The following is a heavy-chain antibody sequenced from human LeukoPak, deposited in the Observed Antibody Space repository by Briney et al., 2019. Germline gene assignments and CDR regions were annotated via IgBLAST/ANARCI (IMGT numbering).Heavy chain of an antibody. J-gene: IGHJ4*02. CDR2: LMGSGDNA. D-gene: IGHD1-26*01. CDR3: ARTLWGGTDY. CDR1: GFTFSIYA. V-gene: IGHV3-23*01. Sequence: GGSLRLSCAASGFTFSIYAMTWFRQAPGKGLEFISSLMGSGDNACYADSVRGRFTISRDNSKNTVYLQMNSLRVEDTAVYYCARTLWGGTDYWGQGTLVTVSS.